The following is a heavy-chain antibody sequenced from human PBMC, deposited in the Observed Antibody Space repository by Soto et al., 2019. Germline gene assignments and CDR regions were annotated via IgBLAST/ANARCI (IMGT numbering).Heavy chain of an antibody. V-gene: IGHV1-46*01. CDR1: GYTFTSYY. CDR2: INPSGGST. J-gene: IGHJ4*02. D-gene: IGHD3-22*01. Sequence: ASVKVSCKASGYTFTSYYMHWVRQAPGQGLEWMGIINPSGGSTSYAQKFQGRVTMTRDTSTSTVYMELSSLRSEDTAVYYCARDLAGYYYDSSGLDYWGQGTLVTVSS. CDR3: ARDLAGYYYDSSGLDY.